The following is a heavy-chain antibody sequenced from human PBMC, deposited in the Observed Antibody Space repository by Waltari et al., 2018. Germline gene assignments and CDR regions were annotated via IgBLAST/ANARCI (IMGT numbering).Heavy chain of an antibody. D-gene: IGHD1-26*01. CDR1: GGSFSGYY. CDR2: INHSGST. CDR3: ARGLRVGATNYYYYYGMDV. J-gene: IGHJ6*02. Sequence: QVQLQQWGAGLLKPSETLSLTCAVYGGSFSGYYCSWIRQPPGKGLEWIGEINHSGSTNYNPSLKSRVTISVDTSKNQFSLKVNSVTAADTAVYYCARGLRVGATNYYYYYGMDVWGQGTTVTVSS. V-gene: IGHV4-34*02.